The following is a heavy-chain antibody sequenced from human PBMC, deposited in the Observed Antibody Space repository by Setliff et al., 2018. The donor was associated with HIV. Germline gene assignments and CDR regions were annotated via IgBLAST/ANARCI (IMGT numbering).Heavy chain of an antibody. V-gene: IGHV4-38-2*02. CDR3: ARDRALRFSKSPSFNYFDV. Sequence: PSETLSLTCLVFSYSITDGNYWGWIRQSPGKGLEWIGSIYSTGHTYYNPSHKRRLTMSVDTAKNRFSLKLTSVTAADTAVYYCARDRALRFSKSPSFNYFDVWGQGALVTVSS. D-gene: IGHD3-10*01. J-gene: IGHJ4*02. CDR1: SYSITDGNY. CDR2: IYSTGHT.